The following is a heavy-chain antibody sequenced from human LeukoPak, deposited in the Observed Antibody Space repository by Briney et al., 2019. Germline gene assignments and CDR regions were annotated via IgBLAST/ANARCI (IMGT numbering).Heavy chain of an antibody. CDR3: ARGASGWYEGGNWFDP. V-gene: IGHV4-39*07. J-gene: IGHJ5*02. D-gene: IGHD6-19*01. CDR1: GGSISSSSYY. CDR2: IYYSGST. Sequence: SETLSLTCTVSGGSISSSSYYWGWIRQPPGKGLEWIGSIYYSGSTYYNPSLKSRVTISVDTSKNQFSLKLSSVTAADTAVYYCARGASGWYEGGNWFDPWGQGTLVTVSS.